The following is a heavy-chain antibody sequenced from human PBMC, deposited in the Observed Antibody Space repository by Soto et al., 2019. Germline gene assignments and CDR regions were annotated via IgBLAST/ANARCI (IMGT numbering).Heavy chain of an antibody. Sequence: ASVKVSCKASGYTFTNYYIYWVRQAPGQGLEWMGIINPSGGTTAYTPKFQGRLTMTRETSTNTVYMELSSLTSEDTAVYYCARDLHGGVGEGTYNYCYGLDVWGQGTTVTVSS. CDR3: ARDLHGGVGEGTYNYCYGLDV. D-gene: IGHD3-10*01. CDR1: GYTFTNYY. CDR2: INPSGGTT. V-gene: IGHV1-46*01. J-gene: IGHJ6*02.